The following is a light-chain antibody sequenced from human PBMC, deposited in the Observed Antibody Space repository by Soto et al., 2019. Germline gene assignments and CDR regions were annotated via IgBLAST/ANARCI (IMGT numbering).Light chain of an antibody. Sequence: DIQMTQSPSSLSASVGDRVTITCRASQSISSYLNWYQQKPGKAPKLLIYAASGLQSGVPSRFSGSGSGTEFTLTISNLQPEDFATYYCQQANSPPLTFGGGTKVDIK. CDR2: AAS. J-gene: IGKJ4*01. CDR3: QQANSPPLT. V-gene: IGKV1-39*01. CDR1: QSISSY.